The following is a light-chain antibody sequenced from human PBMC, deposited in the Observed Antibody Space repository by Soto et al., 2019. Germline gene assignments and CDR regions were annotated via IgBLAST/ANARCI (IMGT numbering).Light chain of an antibody. J-gene: IGKJ1*01. CDR1: QSVSNNY. CDR2: GAS. CDR3: QQYSSSRT. V-gene: IGKV3-20*01. Sequence: EIVLTRSPGTLSLSPVEIATLSFMASQSVSNNYLAWYQQKPGQAPRLLIYGASNRATGIPDRFSGSGSETDFTLTITRLEPEDFAVYYCQQYSSSRTFGQGTKVDIK.